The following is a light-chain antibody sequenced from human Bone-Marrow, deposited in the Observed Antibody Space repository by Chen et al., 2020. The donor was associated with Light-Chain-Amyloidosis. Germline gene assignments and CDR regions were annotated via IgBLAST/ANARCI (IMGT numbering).Light chain of an antibody. CDR1: QTISSNY. CDR2: GSS. V-gene: IGKV3-20*01. CDR3: QQYGTSPLT. J-gene: IGKJ4*01. Sequence: EIVLTQFPGTLSLSPGEGANPSCMASQTISSNYLTWYPQKFGQAPRLRIYGSSSRATGIPDRFTGSGSGTDFTLTINRLEPEDFAMYYCQQYGTSPLTFGGGTKVEIK.